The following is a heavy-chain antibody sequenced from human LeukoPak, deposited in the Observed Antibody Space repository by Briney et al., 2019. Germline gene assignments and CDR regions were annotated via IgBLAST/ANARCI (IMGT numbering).Heavy chain of an antibody. J-gene: IGHJ4*02. V-gene: IGHV4-59*01. Sequence: SETLSLTCTVSGGSISSYYWSWIRQPPGKGLEWIGYIYYSGSTNYNPSLKSRVTISVDTSKNQFSLKLSSVTAADTAVYYCARESTEWLVRGGYYFDYWGQGTLVTVSS. CDR3: ARESTEWLVRGGYYFDY. CDR1: GGSISSYY. D-gene: IGHD6-19*01. CDR2: IYYSGST.